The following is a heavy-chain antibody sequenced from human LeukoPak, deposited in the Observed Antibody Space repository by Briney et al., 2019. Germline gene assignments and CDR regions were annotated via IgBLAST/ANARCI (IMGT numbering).Heavy chain of an antibody. CDR1: GYTFTRYG. D-gene: IGHD2-15*01. V-gene: IGHV1-8*03. J-gene: IGHJ3*02. CDR3: ARGYCSGGSCYDAFDI. Sequence: GASVKVSCKASGYTFTRYGISWVRQATGQGLEWMGWMNPNSGNTGYAQKFQGRVTITRNTSISTAYMELSSLRSEDTAVYYCARGYCSGGSCYDAFDIWGQGTMVTVSS. CDR2: MNPNSGNT.